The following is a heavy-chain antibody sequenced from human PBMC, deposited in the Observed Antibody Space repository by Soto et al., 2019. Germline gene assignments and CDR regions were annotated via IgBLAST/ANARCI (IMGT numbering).Heavy chain of an antibody. J-gene: IGHJ4*02. Sequence: EVHLLESGGGLLQPGGSLRLSCAASGLTFVSYAMSWVRQAPGKGLEWVSAISGSGDTTYYADSVKGRFTISRDNSKNTMYLQMNSLRVEDTAVYYCAKVVVRSQYSSSPPNTDFDYWGQGTLVTVSS. V-gene: IGHV3-23*01. CDR2: ISGSGDTT. CDR3: AKVVVRSQYSSSPPNTDFDY. CDR1: GLTFVSYA. D-gene: IGHD6-13*01.